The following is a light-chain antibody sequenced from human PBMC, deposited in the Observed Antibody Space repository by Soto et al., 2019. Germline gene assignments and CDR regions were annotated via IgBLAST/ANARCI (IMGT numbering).Light chain of an antibody. J-gene: IGKJ4*01. CDR1: QSVSATH. Sequence: IVLTQSPGTLSLSPGERATLSCRASQSVSATHLAWYQQKPGQAPRLLLYGASTRATGIPDRFSGSGSGTDFTLTISRLEPEDSAVYYCQQYDSSPLTFGGGTKVEIK. CDR3: QQYDSSPLT. CDR2: GAS. V-gene: IGKV3-20*01.